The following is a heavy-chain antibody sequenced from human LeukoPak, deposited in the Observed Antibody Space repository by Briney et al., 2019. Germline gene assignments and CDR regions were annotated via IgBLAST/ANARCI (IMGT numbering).Heavy chain of an antibody. Sequence: GRSLRLSCAASGFTFSNFDMHWVRQAPGKGLEWVALISYDERNKYYADSVKGRFTIARDNSKNTLYMEMSSLRAEDTAVYYCARALCSGGSCYIQTGYYFDYWGQGTLVTVSS. J-gene: IGHJ4*02. CDR3: ARALCSGGSCYIQTGYYFDY. CDR1: GFTFSNFD. CDR2: ISYDERNK. V-gene: IGHV3-30*03. D-gene: IGHD2-15*01.